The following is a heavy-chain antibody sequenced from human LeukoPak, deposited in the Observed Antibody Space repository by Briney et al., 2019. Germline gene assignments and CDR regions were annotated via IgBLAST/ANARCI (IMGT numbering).Heavy chain of an antibody. Sequence: SETLSLTCTVSGYSISSIYYWGWIRQPPGQGLEWIGTIDHIGNTFYNPSLASRVSISVDTSKNHFSLNLTSVTATDTALYYCARAFWRLGAHDAFDIWGQGTMVTVSS. CDR2: IDHIGNT. J-gene: IGHJ3*02. CDR1: GYSISSIYY. CDR3: ARAFWRLGAHDAFDI. V-gene: IGHV4-38-2*02. D-gene: IGHD3-3*01.